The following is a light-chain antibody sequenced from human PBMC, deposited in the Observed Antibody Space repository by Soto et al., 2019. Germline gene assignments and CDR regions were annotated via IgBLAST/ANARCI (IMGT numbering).Light chain of an antibody. V-gene: IGLV2-14*01. CDR1: SGDIGSYNR. J-gene: IGLJ1*01. CDR2: EVT. Sequence: QSVPTQPASVSGSPGQSITISCTGTSGDIGSYNRVSWYQQHPGKAPKLIIYEVTGRPSGVSNRFSGSKSGNTASLTISGLQAEDEAEYYCSSYTNINTRACVFGTGTKVTVL. CDR3: SSYTNINTRACV.